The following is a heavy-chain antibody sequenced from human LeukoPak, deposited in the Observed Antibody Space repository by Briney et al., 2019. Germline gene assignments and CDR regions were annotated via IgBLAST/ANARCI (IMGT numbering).Heavy chain of an antibody. CDR2: IKQDGSEK. D-gene: IGHD3-9*01. J-gene: IGHJ5*02. V-gene: IGHV3-7*01. CDR3: ARDRLVRGVFDP. Sequence: GGSLRLSCAASGCTFSRYWMSWVRQAPGKGLEWVANIKQDGSEKYYVDSVKGRFTISRDNAKNSLYLQMNSLRAEDTAVYYCARDRLVRGVFDPWGQGTLVTVSS. CDR1: GCTFSRYW.